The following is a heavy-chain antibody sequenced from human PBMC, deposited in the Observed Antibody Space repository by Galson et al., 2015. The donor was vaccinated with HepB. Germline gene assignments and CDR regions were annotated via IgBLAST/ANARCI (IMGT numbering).Heavy chain of an antibody. V-gene: IGHV1-69*10. D-gene: IGHD6-19*01. CDR2: IIPILGIA. Sequence: SVKVSCKASGGTFSSYAISWVRQAPGQGLEWMGGIIPILGIANYAQKFQGRVTITADKSTSTAYMELSSLRSEDTAVYYCAREGPYKRGSGAFDIWGQGTMVTVSS. CDR3: AREGPYKRGSGAFDI. CDR1: GGTFSSYA. J-gene: IGHJ3*02.